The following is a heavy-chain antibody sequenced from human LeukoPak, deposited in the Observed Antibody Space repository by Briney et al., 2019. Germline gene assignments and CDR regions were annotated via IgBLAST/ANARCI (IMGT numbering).Heavy chain of an antibody. J-gene: IGHJ3*02. CDR3: ARAYYDFWSGYYAAFDI. V-gene: IGHV4-61*01. Sequence: SETLSLTCTVSGGSISSGSYYWSWIRQPPGKGLEWIGYIYYSGSTNYNPSLKSRVTISVDTSKNQFSLKLSSVTAADTAVYYCARAYYDFWSGYYAAFDIWGQGTMVTVSS. CDR2: IYYSGST. CDR1: GGSISSGSYY. D-gene: IGHD3-3*01.